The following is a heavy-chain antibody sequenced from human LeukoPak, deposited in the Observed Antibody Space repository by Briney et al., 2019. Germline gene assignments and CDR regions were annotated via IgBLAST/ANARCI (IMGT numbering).Heavy chain of an antibody. J-gene: IGHJ5*02. D-gene: IGHD2-2*01. Sequence: SVKVSCKASGGTFSSYAISWVRQAPGQGLEWMGGIIPIFGTANYAQKFQGRVTITADKSTGTAYMELSSLRSEDTAVYYCARETTRINWFDPWGQGTLVTVSS. CDR2: IIPIFGTA. CDR3: ARETTRINWFDP. CDR1: GGTFSSYA. V-gene: IGHV1-69*06.